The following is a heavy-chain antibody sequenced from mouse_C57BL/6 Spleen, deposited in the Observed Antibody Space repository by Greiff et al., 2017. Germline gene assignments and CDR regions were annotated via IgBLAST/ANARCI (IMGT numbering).Heavy chain of an antibody. CDR2: IIPNNGGT. Sequence: EVQLQESGPELVKPGASVKIPCKASGYTFTDYNMDWVKQSHGKSLEWIGDIIPNNGGTIYNQKFKGKATLTVDKSSSTAYMELRSLTSEDTAVYYCATANWDPWFAYWGQGTLVTVSA. D-gene: IGHD4-1*01. CDR1: GYTFTDYN. V-gene: IGHV1-18*01. J-gene: IGHJ3*01. CDR3: ATANWDPWFAY.